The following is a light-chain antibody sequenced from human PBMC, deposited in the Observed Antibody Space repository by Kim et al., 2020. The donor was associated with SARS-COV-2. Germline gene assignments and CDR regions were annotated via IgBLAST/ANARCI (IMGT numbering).Light chain of an antibody. CDR1: SGVIGTSNP. V-gene: IGLV2-14*03. CDR3: SSTSNSLDYV. J-gene: IGLJ1*01. CDR2: DVS. Sequence: GQSITISCSGTSGVIGTSNPFACYQQYSDKAPRLVIYDVSYRPSGVSPRFSASNSGNLASLTISGLQSADVAEYFCSSTSNSLDYVFGTGTKVTVL.